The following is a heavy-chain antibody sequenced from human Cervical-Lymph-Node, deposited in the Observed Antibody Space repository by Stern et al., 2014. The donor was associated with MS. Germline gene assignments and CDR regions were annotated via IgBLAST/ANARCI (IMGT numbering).Heavy chain of an antibody. Sequence: QVTLKESGPTLVKPTQTLTLTCTFSGFSLSTSGVSVGWIRQPPGKALEWLALIYWDDDKRYRPSLRNRLTITKDTARNQVVLTMTNMDPVDTATYYCEHRHSLPVAETFDYWGPGTLVTVSS. CDR1: GFSLSTSGVS. J-gene: IGHJ4*02. V-gene: IGHV2-5*02. CDR2: IYWDDDK. D-gene: IGHD2-15*01. CDR3: EHRHSLPVAETFDY.